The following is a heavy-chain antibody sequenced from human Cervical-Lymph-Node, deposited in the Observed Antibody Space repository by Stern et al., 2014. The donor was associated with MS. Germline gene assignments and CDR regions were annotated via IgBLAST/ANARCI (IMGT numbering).Heavy chain of an antibody. D-gene: IGHD4-17*01. Sequence: QVQLGQSGSELKKPWASVKVSCKASGYIFTNYAMNWVRQAPGPGLEWMGWINTSSGNPTYARGFTGRFVFSLYTSVSTAYLQISSLKAEDTAVYYCARVWSRYGDYGMDVWGQGTTVTVSS. J-gene: IGHJ6*02. CDR1: GYIFTNYA. CDR3: ARVWSRYGDYGMDV. V-gene: IGHV7-4-1*02. CDR2: INTSSGNP.